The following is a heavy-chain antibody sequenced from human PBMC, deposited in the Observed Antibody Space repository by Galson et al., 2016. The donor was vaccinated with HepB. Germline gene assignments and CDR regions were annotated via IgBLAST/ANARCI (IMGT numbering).Heavy chain of an antibody. J-gene: IGHJ5*01. CDR2: ISSSSTTI. V-gene: IGHV3-11*01. CDR1: GFTFSDYY. CDR3: AREALLRYVDS. Sequence: SLRLSCAASGFTFSDYYMSWIRQAPGKGLEWVSYISSSSTTILYADSVKGRFTVSRDNAKNSLYLQMNSLRAEDTAVYYCAREALLRYVDSWGQGTLVTVSS. D-gene: IGHD3-9*01.